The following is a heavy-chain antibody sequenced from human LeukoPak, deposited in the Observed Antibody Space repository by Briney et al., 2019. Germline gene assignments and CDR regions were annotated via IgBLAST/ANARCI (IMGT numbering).Heavy chain of an antibody. D-gene: IGHD6-13*01. J-gene: IGHJ6*02. CDR3: AKDEEYSSSWLKYYYYYYGMDV. CDR1: GFTFSSYG. Sequence: GGSLRLSCAASGFTFSSYGMHWVRQAPGKGLEWVAVISYDGSNKYYADSVKGRFTISRDNSKNTLYLQMNSLRAEDTAVYYCAKDEEYSSSWLKYYYYYYGMDVWGQGTTVTVSS. V-gene: IGHV3-30*18. CDR2: ISYDGSNK.